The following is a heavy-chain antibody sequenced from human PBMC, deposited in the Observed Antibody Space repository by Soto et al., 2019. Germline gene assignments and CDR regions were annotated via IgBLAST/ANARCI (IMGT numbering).Heavy chain of an antibody. Sequence: ASLNVSWKASGYTFSTYGVSWVRKAPGQGLEWMGWISAYNGNTNYAQNLQGRVTMTTDTSTSTAYMELRSLRSDDTAVYYCARFYASGSYPYDYWGQGTLVTVSS. CDR1: GYTFSTYG. CDR2: ISAYNGNT. V-gene: IGHV1-18*01. CDR3: ARFYASGSYPYDY. J-gene: IGHJ4*02. D-gene: IGHD3-10*01.